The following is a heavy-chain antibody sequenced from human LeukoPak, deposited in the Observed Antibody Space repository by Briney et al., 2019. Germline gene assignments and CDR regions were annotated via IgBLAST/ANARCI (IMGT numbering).Heavy chain of an antibody. V-gene: IGHV2-5*02. Sequence: SGPTLVKPTQTLTLTCTFSGFSLSTSGVGVGWIRQPPGKALEWLALIYWDDDKRYSPSLKSRLTITKDTSENQVVLTMTNMDPVDTATYYCAHRPPAIAANWFDPWGQGTLVTVSS. CDR2: IYWDDDK. CDR1: GFSLSTSGVG. CDR3: AHRPPAIAANWFDP. D-gene: IGHD6-13*01. J-gene: IGHJ5*02.